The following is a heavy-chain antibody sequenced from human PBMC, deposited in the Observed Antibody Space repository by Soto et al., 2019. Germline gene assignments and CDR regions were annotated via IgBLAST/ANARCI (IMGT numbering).Heavy chain of an antibody. CDR3: AKDRMIAARLGRYYFDY. CDR1: GFTFSSYA. CDR2: ISGSGGST. D-gene: IGHD6-6*01. J-gene: IGHJ4*02. Sequence: PGGSLRLSCAASGFTFSSYAMSWVRQAPGKGLEWVSAISGSGGSTYYADSVKGRFTISRDNSKNTLYLQMNSLRAEDTAVYYCAKDRMIAARLGRYYFDYWGQGTLVTVSS. V-gene: IGHV3-23*01.